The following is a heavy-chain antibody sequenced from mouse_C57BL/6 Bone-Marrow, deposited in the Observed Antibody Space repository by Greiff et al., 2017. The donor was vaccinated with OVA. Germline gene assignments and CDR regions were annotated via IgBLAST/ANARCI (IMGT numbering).Heavy chain of an antibody. V-gene: IGHV10-3*01. D-gene: IGHD2-2*01. CDR3: KLWPRRGFAY. CDR2: IRRKSSSYTT. CDR1: GFTFTTYS. J-gene: IGHJ3*01. Sequence: EVQRVESGGGLVQPKGSLKLSCAASGFTFTTYSMHWVRQAPGKGLEWVGRIRRKSSSYTTYYAESVKDRFTISRDDSQSMLYLQMNKLTTEDTAMYCCKLWPRRGFAYWGQGTLVTVSA.